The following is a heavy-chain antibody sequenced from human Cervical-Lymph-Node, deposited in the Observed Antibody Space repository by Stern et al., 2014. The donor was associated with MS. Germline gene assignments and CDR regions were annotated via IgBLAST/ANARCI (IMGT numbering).Heavy chain of an antibody. CDR2: ISSSSAYI. CDR3: VRRGETYHYDSSPSQPAFDL. D-gene: IGHD3-22*01. Sequence: EVQLVESGGGLVKPGGSLRLSCAASGFNFRIYTMNWVRQSPGKGLEWVSSISSSSAYIYYADSVKGRFTVSRDNAGDSLYLQMPSLRAEDSAVYYCVRRGETYHYDSSPSQPAFDLWGQGTAVTVSS. CDR1: GFNFRIYT. J-gene: IGHJ3*01. V-gene: IGHV3-21*01.